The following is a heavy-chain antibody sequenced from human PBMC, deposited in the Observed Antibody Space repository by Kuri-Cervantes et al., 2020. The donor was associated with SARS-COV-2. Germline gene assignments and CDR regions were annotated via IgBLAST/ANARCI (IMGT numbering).Heavy chain of an antibody. D-gene: IGHD6-19*01. J-gene: IGHJ4*02. V-gene: IGHV3-9*01. CDR2: ISWNSGSI. Sequence: GRPLHIPCPASGFTFDDYAMHWVRQAPGKGLEWVPGISWNSGSIGYADSVKGRFTISRDNAKNSLYLQMNSLRAENTALYYCAKGSTGYSSGCIDYWGQGTLVTVSS. CDR1: GFTFDDYA. CDR3: AKGSTGYSSGCIDY.